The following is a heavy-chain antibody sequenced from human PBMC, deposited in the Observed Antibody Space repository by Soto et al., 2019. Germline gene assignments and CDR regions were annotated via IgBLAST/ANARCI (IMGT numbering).Heavy chain of an antibody. CDR1: GYTLTELS. V-gene: IGHV1-24*01. J-gene: IGHJ5*02. Sequence: GASVKVSCKVSGYTLTELSMHWVRQAPGKGLEWMGGFDPEDGETIYAQKFQGRVTMTEDTSTDTAYMELSSLRSEDTAVYYCATEIPLGYCSGGSCPRRAANWFDPRGQGTLVTVPS. D-gene: IGHD2-15*01. CDR3: ATEIPLGYCSGGSCPRRAANWFDP. CDR2: FDPEDGET.